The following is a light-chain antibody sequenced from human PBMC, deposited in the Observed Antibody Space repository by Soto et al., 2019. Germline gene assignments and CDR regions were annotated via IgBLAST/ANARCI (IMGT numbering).Light chain of an antibody. Sequence: IQLTQSPSTLSASVGDRVSITCRASQGISRWLAWYQHKLGKAPNLLIYKASVLESGVPSRFRGRGSGTEFTHNITSLQPDDLANYYCKQYDGYSSTFGQGTKMEI. CDR1: QGISRW. V-gene: IGKV1-5*03. CDR2: KAS. J-gene: IGKJ1*01. CDR3: KQYDGYSST.